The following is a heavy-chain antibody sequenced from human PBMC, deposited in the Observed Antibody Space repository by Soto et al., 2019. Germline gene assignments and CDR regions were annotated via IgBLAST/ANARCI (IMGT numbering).Heavy chain of an antibody. CDR2: IIPILGIA. D-gene: IGHD3-16*01. CDR1: GGTFSSYT. V-gene: IGHV1-69*02. Sequence: QVQLVQSGAEVKKPGSSVKVSCKASGGTFSSYTISWVRQAPGQGLEWLGRIIPILGIANYAQKFQGRVMITADKSTSTAYMELSSLRSEDTAVYYCEEMGEPGVGWGQGTLVTVSS. J-gene: IGHJ4*02. CDR3: EEMGEPGVG.